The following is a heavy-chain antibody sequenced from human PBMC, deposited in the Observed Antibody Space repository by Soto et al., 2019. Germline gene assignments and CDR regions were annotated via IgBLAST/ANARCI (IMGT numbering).Heavy chain of an antibody. CDR2: ISAYNSNT. V-gene: IGHV1-18*04. J-gene: IGHJ6*02. D-gene: IGHD5-12*01. CDR3: ARDISPLDIVATTPLSYYYGMDV. Sequence: ASVKVSCKASGYTFTSYGISWVRQAPGQGLEWMGWISAYNSNTNYAQKLQGRVTMTTDTSTSTAYMELRSLRSDDTAVYYCARDISPLDIVATTPLSYYYGMDVWGQGTTVTAP. CDR1: GYTFTSYG.